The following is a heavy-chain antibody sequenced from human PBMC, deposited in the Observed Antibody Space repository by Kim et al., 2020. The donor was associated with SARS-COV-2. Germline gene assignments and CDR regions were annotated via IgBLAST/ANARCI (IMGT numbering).Heavy chain of an antibody. CDR3: ARARRRLGRLYGMDV. CDR1: GGSFSGYY. J-gene: IGHJ6*02. V-gene: IGHV4-34*01. D-gene: IGHD3-16*01. CDR2: INHSGST. Sequence: SETLSLTCAVYGGSFSGYYWSWIRQPPGKGLEWIGEINHSGSTNYNPSLKSRVTISVDTSKNQFSLKLSSVTAADTAVYYCARARRRLGRLYGMDVWGQGTTVTVSS.